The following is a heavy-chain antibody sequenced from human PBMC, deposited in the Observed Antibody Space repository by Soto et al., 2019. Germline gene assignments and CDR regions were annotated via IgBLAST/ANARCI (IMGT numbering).Heavy chain of an antibody. CDR1: GFTFSSYW. CDR3: ARDLKVRGVIMGYYYGMDV. CDR2: IKQDGSEK. D-gene: IGHD3-10*01. J-gene: IGHJ6*02. Sequence: EVQLVESGGGLVQPGGSLRLSCAASGFTFSSYWMSWVRQAPGKGLEWVANIKQDGSEKYYVDSVKGRFTISRDNAKNSLYLEMNSLRVEDTAVYYCARDLKVRGVIMGYYYGMDVWGQGTTVTVSS. V-gene: IGHV3-7*01.